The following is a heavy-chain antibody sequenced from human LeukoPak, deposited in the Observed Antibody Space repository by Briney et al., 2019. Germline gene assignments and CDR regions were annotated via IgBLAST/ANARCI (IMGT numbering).Heavy chain of an antibody. CDR1: GASISRYY. Sequence: SETLSLTCSVSGASISRYYWSWIRQPPGKGLEWIGYIDYSGSTNYSPSLKSRVTISADTSKNQFSLKLTSLTAADTALYFCARHYSSDPFDYWGQGTLVTVSS. J-gene: IGHJ4*02. CDR2: IDYSGST. D-gene: IGHD2-21*01. CDR3: ARHYSSDPFDY. V-gene: IGHV4-59*08.